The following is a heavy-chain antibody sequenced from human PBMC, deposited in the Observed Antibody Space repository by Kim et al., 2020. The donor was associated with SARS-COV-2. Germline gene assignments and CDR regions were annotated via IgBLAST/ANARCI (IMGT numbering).Heavy chain of an antibody. Sequence: ADSVKGRFTISRDNSKNTLYLQMSSLRAEDTAVYYCVKDYGWNLRGYFDYWGQGTLVTVSS. CDR3: VKDYGWNLRGYFDY. V-gene: IGHV3-64D*06. D-gene: IGHD1-7*01. J-gene: IGHJ4*02.